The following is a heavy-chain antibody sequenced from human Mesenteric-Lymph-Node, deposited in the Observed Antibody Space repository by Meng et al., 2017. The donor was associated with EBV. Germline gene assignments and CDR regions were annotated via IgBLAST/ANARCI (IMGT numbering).Heavy chain of an antibody. CDR3: TSDLGGATDF. J-gene: IGHJ4*02. V-gene: IGHV3-74*01. CDR2: INTYGSRT. CDR1: GFTFSSYW. Sequence: EVKLVESGGGLVQPGGSLRLSCAASGFTFSSYWMHWVRQAPGKGLVWVSHINTYGSRTDYADSVKGRFTISRDNAKNTLSLQMNSLRAEDTAVYYCTSDLGGATDFWGQGTLVTVSS. D-gene: IGHD1-26*01.